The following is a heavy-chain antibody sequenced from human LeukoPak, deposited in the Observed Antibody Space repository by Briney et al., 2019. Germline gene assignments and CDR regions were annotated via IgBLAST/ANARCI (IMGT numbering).Heavy chain of an antibody. CDR2: XSSXSXXX. Sequence: SXXSSXSXXXYXADXVKGXXXISRDNAKNSLYLQMNSLRAEDXTVYYXARGPYDSSGPYDYWGQGTLVTVSS. D-gene: IGHD3-22*01. J-gene: IGHJ4*02. CDR3: ARGPYDSSGPYDY. V-gene: IGHV3-21*01.